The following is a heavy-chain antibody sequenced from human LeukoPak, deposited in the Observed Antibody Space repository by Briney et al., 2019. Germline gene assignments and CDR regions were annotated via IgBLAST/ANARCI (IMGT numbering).Heavy chain of an antibody. J-gene: IGHJ4*02. CDR2: IYYSGST. V-gene: IGHV4-30-4*01. D-gene: IGHD3-22*01. CDR3: ARWCYYDSSGYYFGLKTKYYFDY. Sequence: PSETLSLTCTVSGGSISSGDYYWSWIRQPPGKGLEWIGYIYYSGSTYYNPSLKSRVTISVDTSKNQFSLKLSSVTAADTAVYYCARWCYYDSSGYYFGLKTKYYFDYWGQGTLVTVSS. CDR1: GGSISSGDYY.